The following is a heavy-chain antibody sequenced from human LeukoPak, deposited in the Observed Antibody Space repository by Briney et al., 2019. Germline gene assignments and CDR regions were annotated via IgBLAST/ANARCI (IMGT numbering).Heavy chain of an antibody. CDR2: IDYSGTNK. Sequence: PGGSLRLSCAASGFTFSSYSMSWVRQAPGKGLEWVSSIDYSGTNKYYADSVKGRFTISRDNANNSLYLQVNSLRAEDTAAYYCAGRHCTNGVCPFDYWAQGTLVTVSP. V-gene: IGHV3-21*01. D-gene: IGHD2-8*01. CDR1: GFTFSSYS. CDR3: AGRHCTNGVCPFDY. J-gene: IGHJ4*02.